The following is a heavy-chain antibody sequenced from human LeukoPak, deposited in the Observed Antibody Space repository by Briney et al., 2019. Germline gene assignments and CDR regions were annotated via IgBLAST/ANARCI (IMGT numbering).Heavy chain of an antibody. V-gene: IGHV3-43*02. CDR2: ITGNGVST. CDR3: AKCVYSNIYYWFDP. J-gene: IGHJ5*02. CDR1: GFTFEDYG. Sequence: PGGSLRLSCAASGFTFEDYGMHWVRQAPGKGLEWVSLITGNGVSTYYADSVKGRFTISRDNSKNSLYLQMNSQRTEDTALYYCAKCVYSNIYYWFDPWGQGTLVSVSS. D-gene: IGHD6-13*01.